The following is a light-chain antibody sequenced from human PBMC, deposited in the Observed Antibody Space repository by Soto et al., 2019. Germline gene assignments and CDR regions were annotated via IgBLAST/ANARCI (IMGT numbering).Light chain of an antibody. J-gene: IGKJ1*01. Sequence: EVVWSQATATLSVSPGDRATLSCRASQYIGSAVAWYHQRSGQAPRLLIFDASIRVPTTPARFSGSGSGTDFTLTISRLEPEDFAVYYCQQYGSSPETFGQGTKVDIK. CDR3: QQYGSSPET. V-gene: IGKV3-20*01. CDR2: DAS. CDR1: QYIGSA.